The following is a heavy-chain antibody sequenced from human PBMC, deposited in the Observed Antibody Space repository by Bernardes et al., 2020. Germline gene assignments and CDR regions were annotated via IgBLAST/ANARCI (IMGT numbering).Heavy chain of an antibody. Sequence: GWSLRLSCVASGFTSSHYWMHWVRQAPGKGLVWVARIQSDGSVTSYADSVKGRFSFSRDNAKETMYLQMNSLRVEDTALYFCATETSLTVNAFGLWGKGTLVTVSS. J-gene: IGHJ3*01. CDR2: IQSDGSVT. D-gene: IGHD4-17*01. CDR3: ATETSLTVNAFGL. CDR1: GFTSSHYW. V-gene: IGHV3-74*01.